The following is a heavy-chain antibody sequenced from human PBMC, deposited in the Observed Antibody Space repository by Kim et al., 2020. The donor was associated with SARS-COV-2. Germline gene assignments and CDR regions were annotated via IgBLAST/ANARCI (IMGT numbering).Heavy chain of an antibody. CDR2: INPNSGGT. J-gene: IGHJ6*03. D-gene: IGHD1-1*01. CDR1: GYTFTGYY. V-gene: IGHV1-2*06. CDR3: ARAFNWNDDYYYYYYYMDV. Sequence: ASVKASCKASGYTFTGYYMHWVRQAPGQGLEWMGRINPNSGGTNYAQKFQGRVTMTRDTSISTAYMELSRLRSDDTAVYYCARAFNWNDDYYYYYYYMDVWGKGTTVTVSS.